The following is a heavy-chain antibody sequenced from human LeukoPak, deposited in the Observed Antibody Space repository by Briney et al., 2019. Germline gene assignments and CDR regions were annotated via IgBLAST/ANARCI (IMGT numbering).Heavy chain of an antibody. CDR1: GFTFSSYS. D-gene: IGHD6-13*01. V-gene: IGHV3-21*01. CDR2: ISSSSSYI. CDR3: ARGGYSSSWYPYYFDY. J-gene: IGHJ4*02. Sequence: GGSLRLSCAASGFTFSSYSMNWVRQAPGKGLEWVSSISSSSSYIYYADSVKGRFTISRDNAKNSLYLQMNSLRAEDTAVYYCARGGYSSSWYPYYFDYWGQGTLVTVPS.